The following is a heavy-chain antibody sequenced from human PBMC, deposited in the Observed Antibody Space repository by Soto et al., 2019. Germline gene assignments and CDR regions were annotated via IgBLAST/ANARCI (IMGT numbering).Heavy chain of an antibody. CDR2: IFSNDEK. CDR1: GFSLSNARIG. J-gene: IGHJ3*02. D-gene: IGHD3-22*01. CDR3: AHYYDSSGYYAFAI. Sequence: QVTLKESGPVLVTPTEPLTLTCTVSGFSLSNARIGVSWIRQPPGKALEWLAHIFSNDEKSYSTSLKSRLTIAKDTPKSQVGRTMTNMDPVDTATYYCAHYYDSSGYYAFAIWGQGRMVTVSS. V-gene: IGHV2-26*01.